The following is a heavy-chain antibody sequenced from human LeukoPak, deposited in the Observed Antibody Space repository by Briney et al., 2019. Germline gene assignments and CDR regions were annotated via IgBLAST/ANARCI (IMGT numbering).Heavy chain of an antibody. Sequence: PGGSLRLSCAASGFTFSSYSMNWVRQAPGKGLEWVSSISSSSSYIYYADSVKGRFTISRDNAKNSLYLQMNSLRAEDTAVYYCAREIPFYDFWSGYKNWFDPWGRGTLVTVSS. CDR2: ISSSSSYI. D-gene: IGHD3-3*01. V-gene: IGHV3-21*01. J-gene: IGHJ5*02. CDR1: GFTFSSYS. CDR3: AREIPFYDFWSGYKNWFDP.